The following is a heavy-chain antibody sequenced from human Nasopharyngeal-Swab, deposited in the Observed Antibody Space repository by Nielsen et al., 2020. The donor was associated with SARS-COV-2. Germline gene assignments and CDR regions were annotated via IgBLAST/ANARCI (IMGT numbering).Heavy chain of an antibody. CDR2: MNSDGSRT. D-gene: IGHD3-16*01. CDR1: GFTFSRYW. Sequence: GESLKISCAASGFTFSRYWMHWVRQAPGEGLVWVSRMNSDGSRTSYADSVKGRFTISRDNAKNTLYLQMNSLRAEDTAVYYCARVYVHDAFDVWGQGTMVTVSS. V-gene: IGHV3-74*01. CDR3: ARVYVHDAFDV. J-gene: IGHJ3*01.